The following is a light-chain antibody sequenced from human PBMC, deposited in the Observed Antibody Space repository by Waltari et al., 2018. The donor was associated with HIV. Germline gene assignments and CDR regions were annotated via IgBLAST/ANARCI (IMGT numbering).Light chain of an antibody. CDR2: QDS. J-gene: IGLJ2*01. V-gene: IGLV3-1*01. CDR3: QVWDNNNAV. Sequence: SYELTQPPSMSVSPGQTASITCSGDKLGDKYVCWYQQRPGQSPVMVMYQDSERPSGVPERFSGSISGNTASLTISGTQPWDEADYYCQVWDNNNAVFGGGTKLTVL. CDR1: KLGDKY.